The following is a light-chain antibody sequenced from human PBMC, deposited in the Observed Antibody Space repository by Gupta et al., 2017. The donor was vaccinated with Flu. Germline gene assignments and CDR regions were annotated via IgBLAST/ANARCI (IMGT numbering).Light chain of an antibody. CDR2: GGS. CDR3: KQSKRVPLT. CDR1: QSISSY. Sequence: DIHMTQSPSSLSASVGDTVTISCRAGQSISSYLNWFQLKPGKAPTLLIYGGSNLQSGVPSRFSGGRSGTDFTLKITSVEPEDVATYYCKQSKRVPLTFGLGTKVDIK. V-gene: IGKV1-39*01. J-gene: IGKJ4*01.